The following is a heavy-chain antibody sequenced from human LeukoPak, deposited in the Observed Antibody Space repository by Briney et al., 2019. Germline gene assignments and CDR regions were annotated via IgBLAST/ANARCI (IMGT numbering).Heavy chain of an antibody. CDR1: GFTFTSSA. J-gene: IGHJ4*02. CDR3: AADGYGGNYYFDY. V-gene: IGHV1-58*02. CDR2: IVVGSGNT. Sequence: SVKVSCKASGFTFTSSAMQWVRQARGQRLERIGWIVVGSGNTNYAQKFQERVTITRDMSTSTAYMELSSLRSEDTAVYYCAADGYGGNYYFDYWGQGTLVTVSS. D-gene: IGHD4-23*01.